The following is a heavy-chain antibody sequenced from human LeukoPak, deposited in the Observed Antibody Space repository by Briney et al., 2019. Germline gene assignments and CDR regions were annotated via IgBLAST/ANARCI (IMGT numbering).Heavy chain of an antibody. Sequence: AGGSLRLSCAASGFTFIDYDMHWVRQVIGKGLEWVSAIGIRGDTHYSGSVKGRFTISGENAESSLYLQMNSLRAEDTAVYYCARGGIQVSGIDEFDYWGQGTLVTVSS. V-gene: IGHV3-13*01. CDR1: GFTFIDYD. D-gene: IGHD6-19*01. CDR3: ARGGIQVSGIDEFDY. J-gene: IGHJ4*02. CDR2: IGIRGDT.